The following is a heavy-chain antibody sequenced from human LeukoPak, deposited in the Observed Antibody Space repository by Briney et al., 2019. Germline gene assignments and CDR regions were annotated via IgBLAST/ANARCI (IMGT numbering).Heavy chain of an antibody. CDR3: ARAGGYSGYDLSDY. D-gene: IGHD5-12*01. CDR1: GYTFTSYG. J-gene: IGHJ4*02. V-gene: IGHV1-18*01. CDR2: ISAYNGNT. Sequence: GASVKVSCKASGYTFTSYGISWVRQAPGEGLEWMGWISAYNGNTNYAQKLQGRVTMTTDTSTSTAYMELRSLRSDDTAVYYSARAGGYSGYDLSDYWGQGTLVTVSS.